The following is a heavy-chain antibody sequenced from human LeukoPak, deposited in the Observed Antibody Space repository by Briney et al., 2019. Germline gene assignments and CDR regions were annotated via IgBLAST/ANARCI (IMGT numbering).Heavy chain of an antibody. D-gene: IGHD1-26*01. J-gene: IGHJ5*02. CDR3: ARDLGYRGGWFDP. CDR1: GYTFTSYA. CDR2: INANSGGT. V-gene: IGHV1-2*02. Sequence: ASVKVSCKASGYTFTSYAMHWVRQAPGQRLEWMGSINANSGGTNYAQKFQDRVTMTRDTSISTAYMELSRLRSDDTAVYYCARDLGYRGGWFDPWGQGTLVTVSS.